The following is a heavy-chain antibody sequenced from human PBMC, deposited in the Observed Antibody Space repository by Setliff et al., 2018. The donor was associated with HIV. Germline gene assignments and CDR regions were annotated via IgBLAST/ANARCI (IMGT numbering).Heavy chain of an antibody. Sequence: SETLSLTCTVSGYSISSGYYWGWIRQPPGKGLEWIGNIYHSGSTYYNPSLKSRVTISVDTSKNQFSLKLTSVTAADTAVYYCARFSTSPGGTFDYWGQGTLVTVSS. CDR1: GYSISSGYY. D-gene: IGHD3-16*01. J-gene: IGHJ4*02. CDR2: IYHSGST. CDR3: ARFSTSPGGTFDY. V-gene: IGHV4-38-2*02.